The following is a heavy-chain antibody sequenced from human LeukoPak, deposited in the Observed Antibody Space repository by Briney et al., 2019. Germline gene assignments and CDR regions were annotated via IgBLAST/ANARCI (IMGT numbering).Heavy chain of an antibody. J-gene: IGHJ4*02. CDR3: ARHEYGGNGPFDH. CDR2: IYYSGNT. Sequence: SEALSLTCTVSGGSMSSYYWSWIRQPPGKGLEWIGYIYYSGNTNYNPSLKSRVTISVDTSKNQFSLKLSSVTAADTAVYYCARHEYGGNGPFDHWGQGTLVTVSS. V-gene: IGHV4-59*08. CDR1: GGSMSSYY. D-gene: IGHD4-23*01.